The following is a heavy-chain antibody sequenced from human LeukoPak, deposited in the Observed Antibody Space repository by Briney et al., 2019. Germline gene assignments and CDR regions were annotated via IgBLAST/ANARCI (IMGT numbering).Heavy chain of an antibody. CDR3: ARERVVPAAMPFDY. D-gene: IGHD2-2*01. J-gene: IGHJ4*02. CDR2: INHSGIT. Sequence: SETLSLTCAVYNGSFRGCYWSWIRQPPGKGLEWTGEINHSGITHYNPSLESRVTISVDTSKNQVSLKVRSVTAADTALYYCARERVVPAAMPFDYWGQGTLVTVSS. V-gene: IGHV4-34*01. CDR1: NGSFRGCY.